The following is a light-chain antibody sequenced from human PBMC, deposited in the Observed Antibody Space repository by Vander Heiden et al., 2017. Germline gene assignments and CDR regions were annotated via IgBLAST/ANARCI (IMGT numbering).Light chain of an antibody. CDR2: AAS. J-gene: IGKJ4*01. V-gene: IGKV1-39*01. CDR3: QQSDSTPQRT. Sequence: DIQMTQSPSSLSASVGDRVTITCRASQSISSYLNWYQQKPGKAPKLLIYAASSLQSGVPSRFSGSGSGTDFTLTISSLQPEDFATYYCQQSDSTPQRTFGGGTKVXIK. CDR1: QSISSY.